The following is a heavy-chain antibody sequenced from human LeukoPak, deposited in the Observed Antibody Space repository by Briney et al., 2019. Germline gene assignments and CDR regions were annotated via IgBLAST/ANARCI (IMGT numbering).Heavy chain of an antibody. D-gene: IGHD4-17*01. CDR3: ARFPDDYGEDY. V-gene: IGHV1-69*04. CDR2: IIPILGIA. Sequence: GASVKVSCKASGGTFSSYAISWVRQAPGQGPEWMGRIIPILGIANYAQKFQGRVTITADKSTSTAYMELSSLRSEDTAVYYCARFPDDYGEDYWGQGTLVTVSS. CDR1: GGTFSSYA. J-gene: IGHJ4*02.